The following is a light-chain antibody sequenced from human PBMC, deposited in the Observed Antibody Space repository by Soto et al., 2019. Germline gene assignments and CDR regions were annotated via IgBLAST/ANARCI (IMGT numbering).Light chain of an antibody. CDR2: GAS. CDR1: QSVISN. J-gene: IGKJ3*01. CDR3: QQYNDWPFT. V-gene: IGKV3D-15*01. Sequence: IMMTQSPVTLSVSPGERATLACRASQSVISNLAWYQHKPGQAPRLLIYGASIRATGIPARFSGSGSGTEFTLTISSLQSDDFALYFCQQYNDWPFTFGPGTKVDIK.